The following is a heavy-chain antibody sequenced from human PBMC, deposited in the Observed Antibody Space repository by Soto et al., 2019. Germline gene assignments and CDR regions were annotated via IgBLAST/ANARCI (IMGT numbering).Heavy chain of an antibody. D-gene: IGHD4-17*01. J-gene: IGHJ6*02. CDR2: ISSSSSYI. CDR3: ARDRIPVTKDYYYYYGMDV. CDR1: GFTFSSYS. Sequence: GGSLRLSCAASGFTFSSYSMNWVRQAPGKGLEWVSSISSSSSYIYYADSVKGRFTISRDNAKNSLYLQMNSLRAEDTAVYYCARDRIPVTKDYYYYYGMDVWGQGTTVTVSS. V-gene: IGHV3-21*01.